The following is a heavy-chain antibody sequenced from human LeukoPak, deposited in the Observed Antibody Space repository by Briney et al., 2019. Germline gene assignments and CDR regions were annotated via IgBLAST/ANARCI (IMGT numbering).Heavy chain of an antibody. CDR3: AKGGLAEYFQF. D-gene: IGHD2-15*01. J-gene: IGHJ1*01. CDR1: GSSISSSTW. Sequence: SETLSLTCAVSGSSISSSTWWSWVRQPPGKGLEWIGEIHHSGSTNYNPSLKSRVTISVDKSENQFSLKLSSVTAADTAVYYCAKGGLAEYFQFWGQGTLVTVSS. CDR2: IHHSGST. V-gene: IGHV4-4*02.